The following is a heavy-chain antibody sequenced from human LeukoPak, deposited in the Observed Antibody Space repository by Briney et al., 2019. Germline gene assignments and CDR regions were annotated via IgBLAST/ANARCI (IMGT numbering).Heavy chain of an antibody. CDR2: ISSSSSYI. V-gene: IGHV3-21*01. D-gene: IGHD6-6*01. CDR1: GFTFSSYS. J-gene: IGHJ4*02. CDR3: ARQKGGSSSSHYFDY. Sequence: PGGSLRLSCAASGFTFSSYSMNWVRQAPGKGLEWVSSISSSSSYIYYADSVKGRFTISRDNAKNSLYLQMNSLRAEDTAVYYRARQKGGSSSSHYFDYWGQGTLVTVSS.